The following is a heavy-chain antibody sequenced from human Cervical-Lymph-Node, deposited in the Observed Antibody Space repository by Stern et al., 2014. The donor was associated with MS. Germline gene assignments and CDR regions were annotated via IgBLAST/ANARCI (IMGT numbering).Heavy chain of an antibody. CDR3: AKHACTGAACPFDL. CDR1: GDSISSYTHY. J-gene: IGHJ4*02. V-gene: IGHV4-39*01. CDR2: VYYIGPT. Sequence: QVQLQESGPGLVKPSETLSLTCVVSGDSISSYTHYWAWIRQPPGKGLEWIGSVYYIGPTYSIPSLKRPFTLSVDPSNNPFSLGLTSVTAADTAVYYCAKHACTGAACPFDLWGQGTLVTVSS. D-gene: IGHD2-8*02.